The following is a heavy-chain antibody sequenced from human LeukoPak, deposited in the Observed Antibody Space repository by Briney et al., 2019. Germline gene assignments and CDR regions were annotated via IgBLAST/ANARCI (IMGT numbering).Heavy chain of an antibody. D-gene: IGHD3-22*01. CDR1: GGSITSYY. Sequence: SETLSLTCTVSGGSITSYYWSWIRQPAGKGLEWIGRIYTTGSTYYNHFLKSRVTMAVDASKNQFSLRLSSVTAADTAVYYCARDGFYDSSGYYYNWVFDYWGQGTLVTVSS. J-gene: IGHJ4*02. CDR3: ARDGFYDSSGYYYNWVFDY. V-gene: IGHV4-4*07. CDR2: IYTTGST.